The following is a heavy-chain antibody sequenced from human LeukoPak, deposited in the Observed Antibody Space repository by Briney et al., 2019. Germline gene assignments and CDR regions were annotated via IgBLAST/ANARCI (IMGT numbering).Heavy chain of an antibody. CDR3: ARGIGPYYFAY. CDR1: GCSISSYY. J-gene: IGHJ4*02. Sequence: SETLSLTCTVSGCSISSYYWSWIRQPPGKGLEWIGYIYYSGSTNYNPSLKSRVTISVDTSKNQFSLKLSSVTAADTVVYYCARGIGPYYFAYWGQGTLVTVSS. D-gene: IGHD2-21*01. CDR2: IYYSGST. V-gene: IGHV4-59*01.